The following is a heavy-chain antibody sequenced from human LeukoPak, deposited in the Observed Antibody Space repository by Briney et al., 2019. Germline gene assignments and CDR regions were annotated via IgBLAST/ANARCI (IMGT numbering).Heavy chain of an antibody. CDR2: FDPEDGET. Sequence: ASVKVSCKVSGYTLTELSMHWVRQAPGKGLEWMGGFDPEDGETINAQKFQGRVTMTEDTSTDTAYMELSSLRSEDTAVYYCATDFTGGDTAMVFDYWGQGTLVTVSS. CDR3: ATDFTGGDTAMVFDY. V-gene: IGHV1-24*01. CDR1: GYTLTELS. D-gene: IGHD5-18*01. J-gene: IGHJ4*02.